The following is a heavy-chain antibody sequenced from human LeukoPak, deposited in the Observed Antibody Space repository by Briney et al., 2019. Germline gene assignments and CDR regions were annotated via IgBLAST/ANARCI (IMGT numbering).Heavy chain of an antibody. CDR1: GYNFTDYY. D-gene: IGHD1-26*01. CDR3: ARDSGLGPTWHPFDH. J-gene: IGHJ4*02. V-gene: IGHV1-2*02. Sequence: ASVKVSCKASGYNFTDYYIHCGRQAPGQRLGWWGWINPKSGGTNYAQKFRGRVTMTRDTSISTAYMELSGLRSDDTAVYYCARDSGLGPTWHPFDHWGQGTPVTVSS. CDR2: INPKSGGT.